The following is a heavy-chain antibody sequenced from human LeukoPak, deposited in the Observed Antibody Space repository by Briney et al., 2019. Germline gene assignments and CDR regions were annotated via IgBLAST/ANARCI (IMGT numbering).Heavy chain of an antibody. Sequence: GASAKVSCKASGYTFTSYYMHWVRQAPGQGLEWMGIINPSGGSTSYAQKFQGRVTMTRDTSTSTVYMELSSLRSEDTAVYYCARDAYYDSSGSSIAYYYGMDVWGQGTTVTVSS. J-gene: IGHJ6*02. CDR3: ARDAYYDSSGSSIAYYYGMDV. CDR1: GYTFTSYY. V-gene: IGHV1-46*01. D-gene: IGHD3-22*01. CDR2: INPSGGST.